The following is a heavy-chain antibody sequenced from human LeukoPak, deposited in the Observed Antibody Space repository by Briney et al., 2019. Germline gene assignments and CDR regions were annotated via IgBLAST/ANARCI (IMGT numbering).Heavy chain of an antibody. CDR2: IYTSGSN. CDR3: ARVPGYSSSPYYYYYMDV. CDR1: GGSISSYY. Sequence: SETLSLTCTGSGGSISSYYWSWIRQPPGKGLEWIGYIYTSGSNNYNPSLNSRVTISVDTSKHQFSLKLSSVTAADTAVYYCARVPGYSSSPYYYYYMDVWGKGTTVTVSS. D-gene: IGHD6-6*01. V-gene: IGHV4-4*09. J-gene: IGHJ6*03.